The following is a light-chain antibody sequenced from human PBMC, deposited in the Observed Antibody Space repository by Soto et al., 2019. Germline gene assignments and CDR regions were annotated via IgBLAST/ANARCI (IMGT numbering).Light chain of an antibody. V-gene: IGLV2-14*01. CDR2: EVS. CDR1: SSDVGGYNY. J-gene: IGLJ2*01. CDR3: SSYTSSSTRV. Sequence: QSALTKPASVSGSPVQSITISCTGTSSDVGGYNYVSWYQQHTGKAPKLMIYEVSNRPSGVSNRFSGSKSGNTASLTISGLQAEDEAYYYCSSYTSSSTRVFGGGTKLTFL.